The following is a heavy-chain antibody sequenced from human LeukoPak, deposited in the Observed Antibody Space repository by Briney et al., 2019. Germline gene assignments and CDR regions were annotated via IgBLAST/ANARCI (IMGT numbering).Heavy chain of an antibody. J-gene: IGHJ4*02. CDR3: AKDTGPLMITFGGVVISYFDY. Sequence: GGSLRLSCAGSGFIFSNYAMSWARQAPGKGLEWVSGIKGNGFDTYYADSVKGRFTVSRDNSKNTLSLQMNSLSAEDTAVYYCAKDTGPLMITFGGVVISYFDYWGQGALVTVSS. D-gene: IGHD3-16*01. CDR2: IKGNGFDT. V-gene: IGHV3-23*01. CDR1: GFIFSNYA.